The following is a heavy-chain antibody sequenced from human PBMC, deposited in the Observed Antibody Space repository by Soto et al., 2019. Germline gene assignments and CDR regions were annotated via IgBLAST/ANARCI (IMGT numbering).Heavy chain of an antibody. D-gene: IGHD6-6*01. J-gene: IGHJ4*02. V-gene: IGHV4-31*03. CDR2: IYDSESA. CDR1: GESISSGGYY. CDR3: ARASSSSSAADY. Sequence: QVQLQESGPGLVKPSQTLSLTCNVSGESISSGGYYWSWIRHHPRKGLEWIGYIYDSESAYYNPSLKSRVTISMDTSKNHFAMRLSSVTDADTAVYYCARASSSSSAADYWGQATLVTVSA.